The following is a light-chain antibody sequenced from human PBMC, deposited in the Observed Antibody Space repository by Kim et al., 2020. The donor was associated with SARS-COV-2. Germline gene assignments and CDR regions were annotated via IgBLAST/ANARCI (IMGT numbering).Light chain of an antibody. CDR1: QTILNRSSKKNA. CDR3: QQYSSSPLT. V-gene: IGKV4-1*01. Sequence: DIVMTQSPDSLTVSLGERATINCKSSQTILNRSSKKNALAWFQLKPRQPPRVLIYWASTRESGVPDRFSGSGSGTDFTLTISNLQAEDVAVYYCQQYSSSPLTFGQGTKLEIK. J-gene: IGKJ2*01. CDR2: WAS.